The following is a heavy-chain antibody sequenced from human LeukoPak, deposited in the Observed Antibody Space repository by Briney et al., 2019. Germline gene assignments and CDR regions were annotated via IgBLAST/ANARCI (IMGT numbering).Heavy chain of an antibody. CDR1: GFTFSSYT. V-gene: IGHV3-23*01. CDR2: ISSSGSNT. J-gene: IGHJ4*02. CDR3: AKGQEMESRLDY. Sequence: AGGSLRLSCAASGFTFSSYTMYWVRQAPGKGLEWVSGISSSGSNTYYADSVKGRFTISRDNSKNTEYLQMNSLRVEDTAIYYCAKGQEMESRLDYWGQGTLVTVSS. D-gene: IGHD1-1*01.